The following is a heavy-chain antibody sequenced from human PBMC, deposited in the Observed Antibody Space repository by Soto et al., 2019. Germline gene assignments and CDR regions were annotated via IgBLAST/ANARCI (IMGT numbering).Heavy chain of an antibody. CDR2: ISYDGSNK. V-gene: IGHV3-30-3*01. Sequence: QVQLVESGGGVVQPGRSLRLSCAASGFTFSSYAMHWVRQAPGKGLEWVAVISYDGSNKYYADSVKGRFTISRDNSKNTLYLQMNSLRAEDTAVYYCASGSYAQLYCYGRDVWGQGTTVTVSS. CDR1: GFTFSSYA. CDR3: ASGSYAQLYCYGRDV. J-gene: IGHJ6*02. D-gene: IGHD1-26*01.